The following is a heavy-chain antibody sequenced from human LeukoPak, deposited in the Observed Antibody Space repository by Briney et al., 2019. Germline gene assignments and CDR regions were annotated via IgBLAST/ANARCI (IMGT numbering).Heavy chain of an antibody. CDR3: ATTGYCSGGSCRTFDY. D-gene: IGHD2-15*01. CDR1: GYTLTELS. J-gene: IGHJ4*02. CDR2: SDPEDGET. V-gene: IGHV1-24*01. Sequence: GASVKVSCKVSGYTLTELSMHWVRQAPGKGLEWMGGSDPEDGETICAQKFQGRVTMTEDTSTDTAYMELSSLRSEDTAVYYCATTGYCSGGSCRTFDYWGQGTLVTVSS.